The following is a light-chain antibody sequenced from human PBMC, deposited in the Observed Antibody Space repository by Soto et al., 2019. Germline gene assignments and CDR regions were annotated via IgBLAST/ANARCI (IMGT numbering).Light chain of an antibody. CDR3: QHYGSSSGT. Sequence: EILLTQSPSTLSLSLGDRATLSCRASQSVSVYLDWYQQKPGKAPRLLIYGASSRATGIPDRFSGSGSGTDFTLTISRLEPEDSAVYYCQHYGSSSGTFGPGTKVDIK. CDR1: QSVSVY. J-gene: IGKJ3*01. V-gene: IGKV3-20*01. CDR2: GAS.